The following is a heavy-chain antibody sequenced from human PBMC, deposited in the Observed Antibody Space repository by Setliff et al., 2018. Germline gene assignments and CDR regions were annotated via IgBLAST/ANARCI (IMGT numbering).Heavy chain of an antibody. V-gene: IGHV4-4*07. Sequence: ASETLSLTCTVSGDSISNYYWNWIRQPAGKGLEWIGRIYVTASTKYNPSLKSRVTLSIDTSKNQFSLKLSSVTAADAALYYCAASRAYTGAVEEWFLPKTFDFWGQGSPVTVSS. D-gene: IGHD3-10*01. CDR3: AASRAYTGAVEEWFLPKTFDF. CDR1: GDSISNYY. J-gene: IGHJ4*02. CDR2: IYVTAST.